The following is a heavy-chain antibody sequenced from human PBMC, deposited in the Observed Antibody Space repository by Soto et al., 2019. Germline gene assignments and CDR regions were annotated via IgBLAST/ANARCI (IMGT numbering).Heavy chain of an antibody. D-gene: IGHD6-6*01. J-gene: IGHJ4*02. CDR2: IYYTGST. CDR3: AREYSNSPEAFDF. CDR1: GVSVTSADYY. Sequence: SETLSLTCTDSGVSVTSADYYWSWIRQPPGKGLEWIGYIYYTGSTTYNPSLKSRVTISLDTSRNHFSLSLSSVTAADTAVFYCAREYSNSPEAFDFWGRGTLVTVS. V-gene: IGHV4-61*03.